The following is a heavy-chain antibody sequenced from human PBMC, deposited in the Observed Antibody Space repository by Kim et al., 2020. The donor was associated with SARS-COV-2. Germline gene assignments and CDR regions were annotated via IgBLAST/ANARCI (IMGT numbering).Heavy chain of an antibody. V-gene: IGHV7-4-1*02. CDR1: GYTFTSYA. CDR3: ASGSIAARPGYYGMDV. CDR2: INTNTGNP. D-gene: IGHD6-6*01. J-gene: IGHJ6*02. Sequence: ASVKVSCKASGYTFTSYAMNWVRQAPGQGLEWMGWINTNTGNPTYAQGFTGRFVFSLDTSVSTAYLQISSLKAEDTAVYYCASGSIAARPGYYGMDVWGQGTTVTVSS.